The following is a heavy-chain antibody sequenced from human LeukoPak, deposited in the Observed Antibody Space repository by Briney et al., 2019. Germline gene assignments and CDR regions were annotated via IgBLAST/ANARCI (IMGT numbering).Heavy chain of an antibody. D-gene: IGHD5/OR15-5a*01. CDR2: ISYDGSNK. Sequence: GRSLRLSCAASGFTFSSYGMHWVRQAPGKGLEWVAVISYDGSNKYYADSVKGRFTISRDNSKNTLYLQMNSLRAEDTAVYYCASLSRNYYYYGMDVWGQGTTVTVSS. J-gene: IGHJ6*02. V-gene: IGHV3-30*03. CDR1: GFTFSSYG. CDR3: ASLSRNYYYYGMDV.